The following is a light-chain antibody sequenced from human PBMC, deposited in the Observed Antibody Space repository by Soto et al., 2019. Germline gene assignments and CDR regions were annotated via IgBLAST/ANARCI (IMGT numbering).Light chain of an antibody. CDR1: SSDVGSYNR. V-gene: IGLV2-18*02. Sequence: QSALTQPPSVSGSPGQSVTISCTGTSSDVGSYNRVSWYQQPPGTAPKLMIYEVSNRPSGVPDRFSGSKSGNTASLTISGLQAEDEVDYYCSSYTTSSILVFGGGTKLTVL. CDR3: SSYTTSSILV. CDR2: EVS. J-gene: IGLJ2*01.